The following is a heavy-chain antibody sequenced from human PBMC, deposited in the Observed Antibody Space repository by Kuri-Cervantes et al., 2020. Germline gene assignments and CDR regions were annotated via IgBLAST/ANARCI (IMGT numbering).Heavy chain of an antibody. CDR3: ARVGPYCSGGSCYSGY. CDR1: GYTFASYG. Sequence: ASVKVSCKASGYTFASYGMNWVRQAPGQGLEWMGWINPNSGGTNYAQKFQGRATMTRDTSISTAYMELSRLRSDDTAVYYCARVGPYCSGGSCYSGYWGQGTLVTVSS. D-gene: IGHD2-15*01. CDR2: INPNSGGT. V-gene: IGHV1-2*02. J-gene: IGHJ4*02.